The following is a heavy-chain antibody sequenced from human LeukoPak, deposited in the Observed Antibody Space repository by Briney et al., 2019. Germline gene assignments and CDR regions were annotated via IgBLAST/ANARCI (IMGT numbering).Heavy chain of an antibody. CDR1: GGSISSYY. V-gene: IGHV4-59*01. Sequence: SETLSLTCTVSGGSISSYYWSWIRQPPGKGLEWIGYIYYSGSTNYNPSLKSRVTISVDTSKNQFSLKLSSVTAADTAVYYCARDNSGMDFWSGYRTFDIWGQGTMVTVSS. J-gene: IGHJ3*02. CDR2: IYYSGST. CDR3: ARDNSGMDFWSGYRTFDI. D-gene: IGHD3-3*01.